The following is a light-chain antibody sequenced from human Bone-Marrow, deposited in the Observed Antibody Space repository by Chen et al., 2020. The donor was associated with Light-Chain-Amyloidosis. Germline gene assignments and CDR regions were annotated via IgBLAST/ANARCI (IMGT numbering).Light chain of an antibody. J-gene: IGKJ5*01. CDR1: QRISNY. CDR2: AAS. CDR3: QQSYSMSSIT. Sequence: DIPMTQSPSSLSASVGDRVTITCRASQRISNYLNWYQQKPGKAPKLLIHAASTLQSGVPLRFSGSGSGTDFILTISSVQPEDFAIYYCQQSYSMSSITFGQGTRLEIK. V-gene: IGKV1-39*01.